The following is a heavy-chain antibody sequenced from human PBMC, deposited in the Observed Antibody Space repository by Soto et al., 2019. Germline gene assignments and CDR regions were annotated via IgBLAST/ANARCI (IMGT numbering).Heavy chain of an antibody. CDR2: IYHSGST. CDR1: GGSICSGGHS. D-gene: IGHD3-10*01. J-gene: IGHJ5*02. CDR3: ARDRGTYYYNSGTYSRNNWLDL. V-gene: IGHV4-30-2*01. Sequence: SETLSLTCAVSGGSICSGGHSWSWIRQPPGKGLEWIGYIYHSGSTYYNPSLKSRVTISVDKSKNQFSLNLTSVTAADTAMYYCARDRGTYYYNSGTYSRNNWLDLWGQGTLVTVSS.